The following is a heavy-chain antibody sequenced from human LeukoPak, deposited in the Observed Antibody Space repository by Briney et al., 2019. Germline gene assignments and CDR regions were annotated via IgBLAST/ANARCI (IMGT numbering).Heavy chain of an antibody. D-gene: IGHD3-10*01. V-gene: IGHV4-4*07. CDR2: IHSSGST. CDR3: VAAFFRVNVVRGPTTFDY. CDR1: GGSINNYY. Sequence: SETLSLTCTFSGGSINNYYWSWIRQPAGKGLEWLGLIHSSGSTSYNPSLKSRITMSIDRSKNQFSLNLRSVTAADTAVYYCVAAFFRVNVVRGPTTFDYWGQGTLVTVSS. J-gene: IGHJ4*02.